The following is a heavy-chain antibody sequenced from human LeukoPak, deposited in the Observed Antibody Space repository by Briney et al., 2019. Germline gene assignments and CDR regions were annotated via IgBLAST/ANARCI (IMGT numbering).Heavy chain of an antibody. CDR1: GYTFTGYY. Sequence: PWASVKVSCKASGYTFTGYYMHWVRQAPGQGVEWMGWINPNSGGTNYAQKFQGRVTMTRDTSISTAYMELSRLRSDDTAVYYCARDRVPAAIGGDYRGQGTLVTVSS. D-gene: IGHD2-2*01. V-gene: IGHV1-2*02. CDR3: ARDRVPAAIGGDY. CDR2: INPNSGGT. J-gene: IGHJ4*02.